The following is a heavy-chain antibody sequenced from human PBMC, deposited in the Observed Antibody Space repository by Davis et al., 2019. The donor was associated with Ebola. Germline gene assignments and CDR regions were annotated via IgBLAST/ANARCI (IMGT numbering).Heavy chain of an antibody. J-gene: IGHJ6*02. V-gene: IGHV3-21*01. CDR1: GFTLSSYS. CDR2: ISSSSSYI. D-gene: IGHD3-10*01. CDR3: ARAGFRELFSYGMDV. Sequence: GESLKISCAASGFTLSSYSMNWVRQAPGKGLEWVSSISSSSSYIYYADSVKGRFTISRDNAKNSLYLQMNSLRAEDTAVYYCARAGFRELFSYGMDVWGQGTTVTVSS.